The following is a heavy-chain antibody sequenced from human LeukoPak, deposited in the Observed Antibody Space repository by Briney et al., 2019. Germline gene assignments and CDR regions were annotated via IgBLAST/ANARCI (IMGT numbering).Heavy chain of an antibody. Sequence: ASVKVSCKASGGTFSSYAISWVRQAPGQGLEWMGGIIPIFGTANYAQKFQGRVTITTDESTSTAYMELSSLRSEDTAVYYCAREFDSGSYRGPFDYWGQGTLVTVSS. V-gene: IGHV1-69*05. J-gene: IGHJ4*02. CDR2: IIPIFGTA. CDR1: GGTFSSYA. D-gene: IGHD1-26*01. CDR3: AREFDSGSYRGPFDY.